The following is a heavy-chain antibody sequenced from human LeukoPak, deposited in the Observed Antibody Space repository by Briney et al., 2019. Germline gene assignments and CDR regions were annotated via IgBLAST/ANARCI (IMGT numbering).Heavy chain of an antibody. CDR2: ISGSAGST. Sequence: GGSLRLSCAASGFTFSDYAMSWVRQAPGKGLEWVSTISGSAGSTYYADSVKGRFTISRDNSKNTLYLQMNSLRAEDTAVYYCAKSQRGYDSGTSHWGQGTLVTVSS. V-gene: IGHV3-23*01. J-gene: IGHJ4*02. D-gene: IGHD3-10*01. CDR1: GFTFSDYA. CDR3: AKSQRGYDSGTSH.